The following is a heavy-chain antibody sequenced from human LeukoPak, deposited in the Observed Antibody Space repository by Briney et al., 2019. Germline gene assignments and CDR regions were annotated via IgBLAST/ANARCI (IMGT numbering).Heavy chain of an antibody. V-gene: IGHV3-66*01. CDR1: GFTVSSNY. Sequence: GGSLRLSCAASGFTVSSNYMSWVRQAPGKGLEWVSVLYSGGSTSYADSVKGRFTISRDSSKNTLYLQMNSLRAEDTAVYYCAKTRQTRYSGSYYDYWGQGTLVTVSS. CDR3: AKTRQTRYSGSYYDY. D-gene: IGHD1-26*01. CDR2: LYSGGST. J-gene: IGHJ4*02.